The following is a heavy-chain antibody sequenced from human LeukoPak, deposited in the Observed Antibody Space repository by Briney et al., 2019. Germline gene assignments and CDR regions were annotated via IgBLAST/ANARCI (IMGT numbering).Heavy chain of an antibody. J-gene: IGHJ4*02. Sequence: GRSLRLSCAASGFTFSSYGMHWVRQAPGKGLEWVAVISYDGSNKYYADSVKGRFTISRDNSKNTLYLQMNSLRAEDTAVYYCAKVPNDYDDIDYWGQGTLVTVSS. CDR1: GFTFSSYG. CDR3: AKVPNDYDDIDY. CDR2: ISYDGSNK. V-gene: IGHV3-30*18. D-gene: IGHD3-9*01.